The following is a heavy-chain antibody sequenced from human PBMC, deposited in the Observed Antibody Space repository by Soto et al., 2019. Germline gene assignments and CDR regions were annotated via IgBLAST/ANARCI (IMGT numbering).Heavy chain of an antibody. Sequence: SETLSLTCTVSGGSISSYYWSWIRQPPGKGLEWIGYIYYSGSTNYNPSLKSRVTISIDTSKSQFSLRLSSVTAADTAAYYCARHSLMYCSGDSSPDDAFDLWGQGTVVTVSS. J-gene: IGHJ3*01. V-gene: IGHV4-59*08. D-gene: IGHD2-15*01. CDR3: ARHSLMYCSGDSSPDDAFDL. CDR2: IYYSGST. CDR1: GGSISSYY.